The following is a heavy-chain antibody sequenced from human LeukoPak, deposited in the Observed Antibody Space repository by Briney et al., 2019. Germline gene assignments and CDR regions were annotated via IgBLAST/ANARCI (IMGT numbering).Heavy chain of an antibody. D-gene: IGHD3-10*01. Sequence: SETLSLTCTVSSGSISSYYWSWIRQPPGKGLEWVGYIYYSGSTNYNPSLKSRVTISVDTSKNQFSLKLSAVTAADTAVYYCARGSREFDGFSYYYYMDVWGKGTTVTISS. CDR2: IYYSGST. CDR3: ARGSREFDGFSYYYYMDV. CDR1: SGSISSYY. V-gene: IGHV4-59*01. J-gene: IGHJ6*03.